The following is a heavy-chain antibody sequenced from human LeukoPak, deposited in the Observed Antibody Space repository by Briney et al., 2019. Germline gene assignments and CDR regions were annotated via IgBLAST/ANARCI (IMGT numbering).Heavy chain of an antibody. CDR3: ARGVPVSWGGYYFDS. D-gene: IGHD3-10*01. CDR2: VYYRGIT. V-gene: IGHV4-59*01. J-gene: IGHJ4*02. Sequence: SETLSLTCTVSGVSMGAYYWSWIRQPPGKGLEWIGYVYYRGITNYNPSLQSRVTISMDTSKNQFSLNLNSVTATDTALFFCARGVPVSWGGYYFDSWGQGTLVTASS. CDR1: GVSMGAYY.